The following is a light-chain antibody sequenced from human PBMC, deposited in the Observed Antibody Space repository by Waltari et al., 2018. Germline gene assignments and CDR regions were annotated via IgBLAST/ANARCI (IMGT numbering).Light chain of an antibody. CDR2: WSS. V-gene: IGKV4-1*01. CDR3: HQYYTTPHT. J-gene: IGKJ2*01. Sequence: DIVMTQSPDSLAVSLGERATFNCKSSQSVLNFSNNKNYLAWYQQKPGQPPKLLIYWSSTRESGVPDRFSGSGSGTDFTLTISSLQAEDVAFYYCHQYYTTPHTFGQETKLEIK. CDR1: QSVLNFSNNKNY.